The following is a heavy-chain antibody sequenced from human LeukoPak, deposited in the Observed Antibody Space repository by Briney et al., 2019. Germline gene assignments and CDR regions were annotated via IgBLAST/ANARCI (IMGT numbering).Heavy chain of an antibody. D-gene: IGHD4-17*01. CDR1: GGTFSSYA. Sequence: GASVKVSCKASGGTFSSYAISWVRQAPGQGLEWMGRIIPILGIANYAQKFQGRVTITADKSTSTAYMELSSLRSEDTAVYYCARDDGSTLGLDYGDYESRAFDIWGQGTMVTVSS. CDR3: ARDDGSTLGLDYGDYESRAFDI. CDR2: IIPILGIA. J-gene: IGHJ3*02. V-gene: IGHV1-69*04.